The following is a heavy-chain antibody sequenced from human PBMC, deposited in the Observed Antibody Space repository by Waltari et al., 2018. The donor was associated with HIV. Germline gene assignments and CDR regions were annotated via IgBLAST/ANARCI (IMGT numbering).Heavy chain of an antibody. CDR1: GGSFSGYY. Sequence: QVQLQQWGAGLLKPSETLSLTCAVYGGSFSGYYWSWIRQPPGKGLEWIGEINKRGSTNYNPSLKSRVIISVDTSMNQFSLKLSSGTAADTAVYYCARARYCSSTRCYTKGRRNSFYYYALDVWGQGTTVTVSS. CDR2: INKRGST. J-gene: IGHJ6*02. CDR3: ARARYCSSTRCYTKGRRNSFYYYALDV. D-gene: IGHD2-2*02. V-gene: IGHV4-34*01.